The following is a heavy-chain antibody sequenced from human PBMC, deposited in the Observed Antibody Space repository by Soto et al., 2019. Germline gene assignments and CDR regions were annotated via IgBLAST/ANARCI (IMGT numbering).Heavy chain of an antibody. D-gene: IGHD6-13*01. CDR2: IYSGGST. CDR1: GFTVTSNY. CDR3: ARILYSNTFYYYYMDV. V-gene: IGHV3-53*04. J-gene: IGHJ6*03. Sequence: GGSLRLSCAASGFTVTSNYMSWVRQAPGKGLEWVSIIYSGGSTYYAGSVKGRFTISRHNSRNTLYLQMNSLRTEDTAVYYCARILYSNTFYYYYMDVWGKGTTVTVSS.